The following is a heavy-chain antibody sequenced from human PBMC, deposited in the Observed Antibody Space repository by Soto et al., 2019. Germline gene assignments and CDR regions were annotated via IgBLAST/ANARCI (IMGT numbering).Heavy chain of an antibody. D-gene: IGHD2-8*01. CDR1: GGSFSGYY. CDR2: INHSGST. CDR3: AREEVPQWFSKGYYGMDV. Sequence: QVQLQQWGAGLLKPSETLSLSCAVYGGSFSGYYWSWLRQPPGQALEWIGEINHSGSTTYNPSLTSRVAISVDTSKNPFSLRLSSVTAADTAVYYCAREEVPQWFSKGYYGMDVWGQGTTVTVSS. V-gene: IGHV4-34*01. J-gene: IGHJ6*02.